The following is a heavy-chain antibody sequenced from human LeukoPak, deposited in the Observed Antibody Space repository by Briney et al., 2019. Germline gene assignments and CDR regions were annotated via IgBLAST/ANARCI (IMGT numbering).Heavy chain of an antibody. CDR3: ARDLTANAFDI. CDR2: ISSSSSYI. V-gene: IGHV3-21*01. J-gene: IGHJ3*02. Sequence: PGGSLRLSCAASGFTFSSYSMNWVRQAPGKGLEWVSSISSSSSYIYYADSVKGRFTISRDNAKNSLYLQMSSLRAEDTAVYYCARDLTANAFDIWGQGTMVTVSS. CDR1: GFTFSSYS.